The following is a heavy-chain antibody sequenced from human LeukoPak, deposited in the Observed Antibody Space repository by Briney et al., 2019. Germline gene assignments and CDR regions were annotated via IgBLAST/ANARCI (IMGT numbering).Heavy chain of an antibody. J-gene: IGHJ3*02. CDR2: ISSSGSTI. CDR1: GFTFSSYE. CDR3: ARDSGRNYRGAFDI. D-gene: IGHD4-23*01. Sequence: GGSLRLSCAASGFTFSSYEMNWVRQAPGKGLEWVSYISSSGSTIYYADSVKGRFTISRDNAKNSLYLQMNNLRAEDTAVYYCARDSGRNYRGAFDIWGQGTMITVSS. V-gene: IGHV3-48*03.